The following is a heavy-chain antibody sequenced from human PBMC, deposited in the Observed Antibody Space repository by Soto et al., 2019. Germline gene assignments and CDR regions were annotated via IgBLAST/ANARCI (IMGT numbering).Heavy chain of an antibody. J-gene: IGHJ4*02. CDR3: ARDEYCISTSCYATYRAY. CDR1: GFTFSSYW. V-gene: IGHV3-7*01. Sequence: GGSLRLACAASGFTFSSYWMSWVRQAPGKGLEWVANIKQDGSEKYYVDSVKGRFTISRDNAKNSLYLQMNSLRAEDTAVYYCARDEYCISTSCYATYRAYWGQGTLVTVSS. D-gene: IGHD2-2*01. CDR2: IKQDGSEK.